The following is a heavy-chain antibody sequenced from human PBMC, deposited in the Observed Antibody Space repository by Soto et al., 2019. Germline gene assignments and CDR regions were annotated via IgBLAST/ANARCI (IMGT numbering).Heavy chain of an antibody. D-gene: IGHD3-10*01. CDR1: GLSFSCYC. CDR2: INHSGST. CDR3: ARSSPGGSGLFFKRANGFDP. V-gene: IGHV4-34*01. J-gene: IGHJ5*02. Sequence: HPETLSLTWAFEGLSFSCYCLSWLSPPQGKGLEWNGEINHSGSTNYIPSLKSRVTISVDTSKNQFSLNLSSVTAADTALYYCARSSPGGSGLFFKRANGFDPWGQGSLVTVSA.